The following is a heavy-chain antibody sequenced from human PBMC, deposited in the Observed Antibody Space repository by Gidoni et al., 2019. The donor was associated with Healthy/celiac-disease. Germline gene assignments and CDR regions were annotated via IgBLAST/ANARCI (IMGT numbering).Heavy chain of an antibody. V-gene: IGHV3-15*01. D-gene: IGHD3-3*01. CDR3: TTPRGVRFLDGMDV. Sequence: EVQLVESGGGLVKPGGSLRLSCAASGFTFSNAWMSWVRQAPGKGLEWVGRIKSKTDGGTTDYAAPVKGRFTISRDDSKNTLYLQMNSLKTEDTAVYYCTTPRGVRFLDGMDVWGQGTTVTVSS. CDR1: GFTFSNAW. J-gene: IGHJ6*02. CDR2: IKSKTDGGTT.